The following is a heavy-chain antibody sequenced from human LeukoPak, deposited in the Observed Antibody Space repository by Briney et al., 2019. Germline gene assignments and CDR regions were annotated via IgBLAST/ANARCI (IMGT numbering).Heavy chain of an antibody. V-gene: IGHV4-59*01. CDR2: IYYSGST. D-gene: IGHD1-7*01. Sequence: PSETLSLTCTVSGGSISSYYWSWIRQPPGKGLEWIGYIYYSGSTNYNPSLKSRVTISVDTSKNQFSLKLSSVTAADTAVYYCARGSKTGTTNYFDYWGQGTLVTVSS. J-gene: IGHJ4*02. CDR3: ARGSKTGTTNYFDY. CDR1: GGSISSYY.